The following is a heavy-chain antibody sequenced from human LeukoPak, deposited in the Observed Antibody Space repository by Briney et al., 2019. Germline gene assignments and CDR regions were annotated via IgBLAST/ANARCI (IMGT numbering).Heavy chain of an antibody. CDR3: TKWNGYGDY. CDR2: VSESGGST. Sequence: GGSLRLSCAASGFTFSSYGMSWVRQAPGKGLEWVSGVSESGGSTCYTDSVKGRFTISRDNSRNTLYLQMNSLRAEDTAIYYCTKWNGYGDYWGQGILVTVSS. CDR1: GFTFSSYG. V-gene: IGHV3-23*01. J-gene: IGHJ4*02. D-gene: IGHD3-3*01.